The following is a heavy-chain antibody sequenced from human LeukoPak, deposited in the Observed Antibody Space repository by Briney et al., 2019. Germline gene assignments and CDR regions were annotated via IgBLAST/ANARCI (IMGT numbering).Heavy chain of an antibody. CDR2: ISYDGSNK. V-gene: IGHV3-30*18. J-gene: IGHJ4*02. CDR1: GFTFSSYV. D-gene: IGHD5-18*01. CDR3: AKDRTSVHLWLSDLDY. Sequence: GRSLRLPCAASGFTFSSYVMHWVRQAPGKGLEWVAIISYDGSNKYYADSVKGRFTISRDNSKNTLFLQMNSLRAEDTAVYYCAKDRTSVHLWLSDLDYWGQGTLVTVSS.